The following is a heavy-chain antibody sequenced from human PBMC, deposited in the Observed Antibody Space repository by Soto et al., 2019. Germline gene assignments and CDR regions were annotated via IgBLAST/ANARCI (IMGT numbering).Heavy chain of an antibody. V-gene: IGHV1-3*01. Sequence: QVQLVQSGAEVKKPGASVKVSCKASGYSFTSYAMHWVRQAPGQRLEWMGWINAGNGNTKYSQKFQGRVTITRDTSARTADMELSSLRSEGTVVYYCARGGLALMDVWGQGTTVTVAS. CDR1: GYSFTSYA. J-gene: IGHJ6*02. CDR3: ARGGLALMDV. D-gene: IGHD3-16*01. CDR2: INAGNGNT.